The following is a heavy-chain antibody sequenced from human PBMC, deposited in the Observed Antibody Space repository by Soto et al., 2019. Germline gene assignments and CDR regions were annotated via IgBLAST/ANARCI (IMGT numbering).Heavy chain of an antibody. Sequence: SETLSLTCSVSGDSLHIGGYYWTWIRQRPGKGLEWMGYIYYTGKTYYNPSLESRLTMSVDRSKNQFSLKLNSVTAADTAVYYCGRDVTSNANCIDPWGQGTLVTV. CDR3: GRDVTSNANCIDP. CDR1: GDSLHIGGYY. CDR2: IYYTGKT. J-gene: IGHJ5*02. D-gene: IGHD2-2*01. V-gene: IGHV4-31*03.